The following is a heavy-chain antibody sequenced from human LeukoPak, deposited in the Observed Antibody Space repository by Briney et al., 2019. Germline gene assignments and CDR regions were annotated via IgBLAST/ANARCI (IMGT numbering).Heavy chain of an antibody. V-gene: IGHV3-30*18. D-gene: IGHD2-15*01. J-gene: IGHJ4*02. CDR1: GFTFSSYG. CDR2: ISYDVGKK. Sequence: GGSLRLSCAASGFTFSSYGMHWVRQAPGKGLEWVAVISYDVGKKYYADSVKGRFTISRDNSKNTLYLQMNSLRAEDTAVYYCAKYPDIVVVVAAGGPGYWGQGTLVTVSS. CDR3: AKYPDIVVVVAAGGPGY.